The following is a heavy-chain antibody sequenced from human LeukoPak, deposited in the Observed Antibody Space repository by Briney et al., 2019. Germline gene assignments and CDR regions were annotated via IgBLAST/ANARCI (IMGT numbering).Heavy chain of an antibody. CDR2: ITKDGSST. Sequence: GGSLRLSCAASGLTFSSHWMHWIRQAPGKGLVWVSRITKDGSSTTYADSVKGRFTISRDNAKNTLYLQMNSLSAEDTAVYYCARVAPQSTTVTAPEGYIDFWGQGTLVTVSS. V-gene: IGHV3-74*01. CDR3: ARVAPQSTTVTAPEGYIDF. J-gene: IGHJ4*02. CDR1: GLTFSSHW. D-gene: IGHD4-17*01.